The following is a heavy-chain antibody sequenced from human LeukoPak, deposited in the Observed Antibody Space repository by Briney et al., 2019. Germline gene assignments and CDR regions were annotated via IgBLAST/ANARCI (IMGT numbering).Heavy chain of an antibody. Sequence: ASVKVSCKASGYTFTGYYMHWVRQAPGQGLEWMGWISTKKGDTSYAQKVQGRVTLTTDTSTTTAYMDLRSLRSDDTAVYYCVRGRSGSLGYFDYWGQGTLVAVSS. CDR2: ISTKKGDT. J-gene: IGHJ4*02. CDR3: VRGRSGSLGYFDY. D-gene: IGHD1-26*01. V-gene: IGHV1-18*04. CDR1: GYTFTGYY.